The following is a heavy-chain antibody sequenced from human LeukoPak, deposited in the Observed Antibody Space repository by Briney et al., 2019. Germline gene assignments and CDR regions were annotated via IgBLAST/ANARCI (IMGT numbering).Heavy chain of an antibody. CDR1: GFTFSNYA. D-gene: IGHD4-17*01. V-gene: IGHV3-23*01. CDR2: ITSAGAP. CDR3: ARDPNGDYIGAFEF. Sequence: GGSLRLSCAASGFTFSNYAVMRVRQAPGQGLEWVSAITSAGAPRYADSVKGRLTISRDNSKNTLYLQMNSLRAEDTARYFCARDPNGDYIGAFEFWGQGTGVTVSS. J-gene: IGHJ3*01.